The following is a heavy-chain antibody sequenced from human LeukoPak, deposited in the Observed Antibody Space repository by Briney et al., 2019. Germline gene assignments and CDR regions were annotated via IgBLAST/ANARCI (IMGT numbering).Heavy chain of an antibody. CDR3: ARDKRVGATILDY. V-gene: IGHV3-7*01. J-gene: IGHJ4*02. D-gene: IGHD1-26*01. CDR2: IKQDGSEI. Sequence: GGSLRLSCAASGFTFSSCWMSWVRQAPGKGLEWVANIKQDGSEIYYVDSVKGRFTISRDNAKSSLSLQMNSLTAEDTAVYYCARDKRVGATILDYWGQGTLVTVSS. CDR1: GFTFSSCW.